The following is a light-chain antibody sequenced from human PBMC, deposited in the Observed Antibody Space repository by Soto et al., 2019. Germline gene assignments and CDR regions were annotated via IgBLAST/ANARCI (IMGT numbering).Light chain of an antibody. Sequence: QPVLTQPASVSGSPGQSIAISCTGTSSDVERYNLVSWYQQHPGKAPKLMIYDVTSRRSGVSDRFSGSKSGNTASLTISGLQAEDEANYYCSSSTSSSTVVFGGGTQLTVL. J-gene: IGLJ2*01. CDR1: SSDVERYNL. V-gene: IGLV2-14*02. CDR3: SSSTSSSTVV. CDR2: DVT.